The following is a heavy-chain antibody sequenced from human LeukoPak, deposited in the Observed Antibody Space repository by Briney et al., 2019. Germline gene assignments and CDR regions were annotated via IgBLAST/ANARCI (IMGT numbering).Heavy chain of an antibody. D-gene: IGHD3-10*01. V-gene: IGHV3-15*01. Sequence: GGSLRLSCATSGFTFKNAWMTWVRQAPGKGLEWVGRIKSKADGGTTEYAAPVKGRFTISRDDSKNTLYLQMNSLKTEDTAVFYCSTDTGIIMVRGVPAYWGQGTLVTVSS. CDR3: STDTGIIMVRGVPAY. CDR1: GFTFKNAW. J-gene: IGHJ4*02. CDR2: IKSKADGGTT.